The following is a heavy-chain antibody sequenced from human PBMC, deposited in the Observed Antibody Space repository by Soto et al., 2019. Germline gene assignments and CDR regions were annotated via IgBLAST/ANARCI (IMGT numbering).Heavy chain of an antibody. D-gene: IGHD2-2*02. Sequence: PSETLSLTCAVYGGSFSGYYWSWIRQPPGKGLEWIGEINHSGSTNYNPSLKSRVTISVDTSKNQFSLKLSSVTAADTAVYYCARGWYQLPYKYWGQGTLVTVS. V-gene: IGHV4-34*01. CDR3: ARGWYQLPYKY. CDR2: INHSGST. CDR1: GGSFSGYY. J-gene: IGHJ4*02.